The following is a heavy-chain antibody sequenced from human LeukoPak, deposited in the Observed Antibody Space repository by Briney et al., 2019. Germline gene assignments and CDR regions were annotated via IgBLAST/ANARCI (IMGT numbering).Heavy chain of an antibody. J-gene: IGHJ6*02. Sequence: GGSLRLSCAASGFTVSDYYMNWVRQAPGKGLEWVSVIYSGGTTYYADSVKGRFTISRDSSRNTLYLQMNSLRAEDTAVYYCASSPYYCYGIDVWGQGTTVTVSS. CDR3: ASSPYYCYGIDV. CDR2: IYSGGTT. CDR1: GFTVSDYY. V-gene: IGHV3-66*01.